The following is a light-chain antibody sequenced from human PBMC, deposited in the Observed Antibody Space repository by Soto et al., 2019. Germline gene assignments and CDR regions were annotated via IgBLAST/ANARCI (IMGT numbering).Light chain of an antibody. CDR2: GAS. CDR1: QSVSSSY. CDR3: QQYGSPPVT. Sequence: EVVLTRSPGTLSLSPGERATLSCRASQSVSSSYLAWYQQKPGQAPRLLIYGASSRATGIPDRFSGSGSGTDFTLTISRLEPEDFAVYYCQQYGSPPVTFGQGTRLEIK. V-gene: IGKV3-20*01. J-gene: IGKJ5*01.